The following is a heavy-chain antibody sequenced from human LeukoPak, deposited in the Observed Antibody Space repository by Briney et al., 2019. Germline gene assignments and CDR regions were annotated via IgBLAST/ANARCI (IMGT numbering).Heavy chain of an antibody. CDR2: IKQDGSEK. J-gene: IGHJ4*02. CDR3: ARDYYGSGWYGDY. Sequence: GGSLRLSCAASGFTFSSYSMNWVRQAPGKGLEWVANIKQDGSEKFYVDSVKGRFTLSRDNAKNSLFLQMNSLRAEDTAVYYCARDYYGSGWYGDYWGQGTLVTVSS. CDR1: GFTFSSYS. D-gene: IGHD6-19*01. V-gene: IGHV3-7*04.